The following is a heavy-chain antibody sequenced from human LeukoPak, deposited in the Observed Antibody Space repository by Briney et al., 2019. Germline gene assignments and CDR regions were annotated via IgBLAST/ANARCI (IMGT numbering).Heavy chain of an antibody. CDR1: GFTFSRYE. CDR2: ISSSGDTI. V-gene: IGHV3-48*03. CDR3: ARDNYDSSTPYYFDY. Sequence: GGSLRLSCATSGFTFSRYEMNWVRQAPGKGLEWVSYISSSGDTIYYADSVKGRFTISRDNAKNSLYLQMNSLRAEDTAVYYCARDNYDSSTPYYFDYWGQGTLVTVSS. J-gene: IGHJ4*02. D-gene: IGHD3-22*01.